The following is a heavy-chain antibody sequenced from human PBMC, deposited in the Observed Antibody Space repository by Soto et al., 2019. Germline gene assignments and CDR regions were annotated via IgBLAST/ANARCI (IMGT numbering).Heavy chain of an antibody. CDR3: ARQGGGYQLLYYYYYGMDV. V-gene: IGHV4-31*03. CDR1: GGSISSGGYY. CDR2: IYYSGGT. Sequence: SETLSLTCTVSGGSISSGGYYWSWIRQHPGKGLEWIGYIYYSGGTYYNPSLKSRVTISVDTSKNHFSLKLSSVTAADTAVYYCARQGGGYQLLYYYYYGMDVWGQGTTVTVS. D-gene: IGHD2-2*01. J-gene: IGHJ6*02.